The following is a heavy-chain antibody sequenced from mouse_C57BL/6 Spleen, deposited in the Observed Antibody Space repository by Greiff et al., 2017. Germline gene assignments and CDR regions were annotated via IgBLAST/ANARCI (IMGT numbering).Heavy chain of an antibody. V-gene: IGHV5-17*01. CDR1: GFTFSDYG. CDR2: ISSGSSTI. Sequence: EVKLQESGGGLVKPGGSLKLSCAASGFTFSDYGMHWVRQAPEKGLEWVAYISSGSSTIYYADTVKGRFTISRDNAKNTLFLQMTSLRSEDTAMYYCERDYYGGSYVEAWFASGGHGTLVTVSA. J-gene: IGHJ3*01. CDR3: ERDYYGGSYVEAWFAS. D-gene: IGHD1-1*01.